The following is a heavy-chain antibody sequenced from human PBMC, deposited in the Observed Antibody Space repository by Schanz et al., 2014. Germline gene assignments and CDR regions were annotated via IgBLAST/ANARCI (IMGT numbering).Heavy chain of an antibody. CDR2: VRNKNNRYTT. CDR3: ARRASCSRIGCPFDS. J-gene: IGHJ4*02. Sequence: VQLLQFGGGVVQPGRSLRLSCAASEFTFSSYKMNWVRQAPGKGLEWVGRVRNKNNRYTTEYAASVKGRFTISRDDSKNSLYLQMNSLKTEDTAMYYCARRASCSRIGCPFDSWGQGTLVTVSS. CDR1: EFTFSSYK. V-gene: IGHV3-72*01. D-gene: IGHD2-2*01.